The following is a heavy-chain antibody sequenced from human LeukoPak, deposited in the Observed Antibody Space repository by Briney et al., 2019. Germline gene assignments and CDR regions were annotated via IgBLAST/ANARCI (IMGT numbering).Heavy chain of an antibody. J-gene: IGHJ6*02. V-gene: IGHV4-4*02. CDR3: AGAELYQDYYYGMDV. CDR1: GGSISSSNW. CDR2: IYYSGST. Sequence: SETLSLTCAVSGGSISSSNWWSWVRQPPGKGLEWIGYIYYSGSTNYNPSLESRVTISVDTSKNQFSLKLSSVTAADTAVYYCAGAELYQDYYYGMDVWGQGTTVTVSS. D-gene: IGHD2-8*01.